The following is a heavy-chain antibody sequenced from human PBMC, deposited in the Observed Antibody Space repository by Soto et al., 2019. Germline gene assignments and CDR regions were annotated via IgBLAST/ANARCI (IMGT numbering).Heavy chain of an antibody. D-gene: IGHD1-1*01. CDR3: ARGPRVSSTGTGAH. CDR2: ISDDGSTA. V-gene: IGHV3-74*01. CDR1: GFTFSAYW. Sequence: GGSLRLSCAVSGFTFSAYWMHWVRQVPGKGLTWVSRISDDGSTATYADSVKGRFVISRDNAKNSLYLELNTLRVDDSGLYYCARGPRVSSTGTGAHWGRGALVTVSS. J-gene: IGHJ4*02.